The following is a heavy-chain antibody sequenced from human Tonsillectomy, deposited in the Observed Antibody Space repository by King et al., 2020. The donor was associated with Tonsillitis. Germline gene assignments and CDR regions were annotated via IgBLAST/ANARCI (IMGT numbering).Heavy chain of an antibody. Sequence: QLVQSGGGVVQPGRSLRLSFAASVFTFSSYVMHWVRHAPAKGLEWGAVISYDGSNKYYADSVEGRFTIARDNSKNTLYLQMNSLRAEDTAVYYCAKEYSNYVWGFDYWGQGTLVTVSS. CDR3: AKEYSNYVWGFDY. CDR1: VFTFSSYV. J-gene: IGHJ4*02. D-gene: IGHD4-11*01. CDR2: ISYDGSNK. V-gene: IGHV3-30*18.